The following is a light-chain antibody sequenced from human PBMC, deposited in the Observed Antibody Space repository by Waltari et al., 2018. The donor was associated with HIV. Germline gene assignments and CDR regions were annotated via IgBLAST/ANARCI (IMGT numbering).Light chain of an antibody. J-gene: IGLJ2*01. CDR3: QAWDSSTVI. CDR2: QDS. Sequence: SYELTQPPSVSVSPGQTASIPCSGDQLGAQYPCLYQQKPGQSPVLVIYQDSKRPSGIPERFSGSNSGNTATLTISGTQAMDEADYYCQAWDSSTVIFGGGAKLTVL. V-gene: IGLV3-1*01. CDR1: QLGAQY.